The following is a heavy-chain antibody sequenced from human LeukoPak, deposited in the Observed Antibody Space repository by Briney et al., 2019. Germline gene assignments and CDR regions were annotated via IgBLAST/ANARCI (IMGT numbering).Heavy chain of an antibody. Sequence: PGGTLRLSCAASGFTFSSYDMSWVRQAPGKGLEWVSSLSGSGSSTYYTDSVKGRFTISRDNSKKTLYLQMHSLRAEDTALYYCAKGPQNFEVEPNKNFDYGARGPLVTAPS. CDR2: LSGSGSST. CDR3: AKGPQNFEVEPNKNFDY. CDR1: GFTFSSYD. V-gene: IGHV3-23*01. D-gene: IGHD2-2*01. J-gene: IGHJ4*03.